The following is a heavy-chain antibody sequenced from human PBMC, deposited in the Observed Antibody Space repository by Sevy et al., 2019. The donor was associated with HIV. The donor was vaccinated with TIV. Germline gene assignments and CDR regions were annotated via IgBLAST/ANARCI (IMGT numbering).Heavy chain of an antibody. CDR3: TEEDYYYGMDV. CDR1: GFTFTSYA. Sequence: GGSLRLSCAASGFTFTSYAMSWVRQTPGKGLEWVSGLSGGGGSPFYADSVKGRFTISRDNAKNTLYLQMNSLRAEDTAVYYCTEEDYYYGMDVWGQGTTVTVSS. V-gene: IGHV3-23*01. CDR2: LSGGGGSP. J-gene: IGHJ6*02.